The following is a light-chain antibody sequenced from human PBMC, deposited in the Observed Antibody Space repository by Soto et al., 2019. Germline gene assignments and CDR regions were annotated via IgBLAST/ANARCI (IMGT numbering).Light chain of an antibody. CDR3: QQYDNLLT. J-gene: IGKJ5*01. CDR2: DAS. Sequence: IQMTQSPSSLSASVGDRVTITCQASQDISNYLNWYRQKPGKAPKLLIYDASNLETGVPSRFSGSGSGTDFTFTISSLQPEDVATYYCQQYDNLLTFGQGTRLEIK. V-gene: IGKV1-33*01. CDR1: QDISNY.